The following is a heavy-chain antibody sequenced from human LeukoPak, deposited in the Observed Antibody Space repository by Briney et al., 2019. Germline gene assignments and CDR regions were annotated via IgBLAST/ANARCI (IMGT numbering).Heavy chain of an antibody. CDR3: ARVHYYGSGSYYNSDAFDI. V-gene: IGHV1-2*02. Sequence: ASVKVSCKASGYTFTGYYMHWVRQAPRQELEWMGWINPNSGGTNYAQKFQGRVTMTRDTSISTAYMELSRLRSDDTAVYYCARVHYYGSGSYYNSDAFDIWGQGTMVTVSS. CDR1: GYTFTGYY. D-gene: IGHD3-10*01. CDR2: INPNSGGT. J-gene: IGHJ3*02.